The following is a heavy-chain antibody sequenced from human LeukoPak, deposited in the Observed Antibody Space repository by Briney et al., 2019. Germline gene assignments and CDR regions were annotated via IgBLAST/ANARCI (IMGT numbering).Heavy chain of an antibody. D-gene: IGHD6-19*01. CDR3: AKAPGYSSGWYHD. V-gene: IGHV3-66*01. CDR1: GFTVSRNY. Sequence: GGSLRLSCAASGFTVSRNYMSWVRQAPGKGLEWVSVIYSGGETYYADSVKGRYTISRDNFKNTLYLQMNSLRAEDTAVYYCAKAPGYSSGWYHDWGQGTLVTVSS. J-gene: IGHJ4*02. CDR2: IYSGGET.